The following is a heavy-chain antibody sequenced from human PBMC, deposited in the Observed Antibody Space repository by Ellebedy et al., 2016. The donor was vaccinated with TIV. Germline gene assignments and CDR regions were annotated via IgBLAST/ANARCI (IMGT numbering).Heavy chain of an antibody. Sequence: GGSLRLXCAASGFTFSNAWMSWVRQAPGKGLEWVGRIKSKTDGGTTDYAAPVKGRFTISRDDSKNTLYLQMNSLKTEDTAVYYCTTGYCSGGSCYRYWGQGTLVTVSS. V-gene: IGHV3-15*01. CDR1: GFTFSNAW. J-gene: IGHJ4*02. D-gene: IGHD2-15*01. CDR2: IKSKTDGGTT. CDR3: TTGYCSGGSCYRY.